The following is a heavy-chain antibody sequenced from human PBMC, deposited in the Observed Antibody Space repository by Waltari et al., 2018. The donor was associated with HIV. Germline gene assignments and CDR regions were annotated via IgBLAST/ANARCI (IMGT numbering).Heavy chain of an antibody. CDR2: ISGYNANT. CDR3: VRTLAVAGASGY. D-gene: IGHD6-19*01. V-gene: IGHV1-18*01. Sequence: QAQLVQSATEVKKPVASVKASCKHSGYTFSNCDPSWLRQAPGQGLGWMGWISGYNANTNYAQKCQGRVTSTPDPSTSTASMELGSLRSDDTAVYYCVRTLAVAGASGYWGQGTLVTVSS. CDR1: GYTFSNCD. J-gene: IGHJ4*02.